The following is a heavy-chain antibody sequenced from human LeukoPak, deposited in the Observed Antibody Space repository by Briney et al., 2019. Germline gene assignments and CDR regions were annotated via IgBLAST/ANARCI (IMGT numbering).Heavy chain of an antibody. CDR2: IKSKTDGGTT. CDR3: TTLPGSTVTKFYYYYYGMDV. CDR1: GFTFSNAW. J-gene: IGHJ6*02. V-gene: IGHV3-15*01. D-gene: IGHD4-17*01. Sequence: PGGSLRLSCAASGFTFSNAWMSWVRQAPGKGLEWVGHIKSKTDGGTTDYAAPVKGRFTISRDDSKNTLYLQMNSLKTEDTAVYYCTTLPGSTVTKFYYYYYGMDVWGQGTTVTVSS.